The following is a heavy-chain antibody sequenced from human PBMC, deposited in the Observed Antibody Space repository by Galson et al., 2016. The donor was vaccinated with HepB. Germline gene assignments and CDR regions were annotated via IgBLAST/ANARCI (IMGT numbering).Heavy chain of an antibody. V-gene: IGHV4-34*01. Sequence: SETLSLTCVVSGGSFSGYYWTWIRLPPLKGLEWIGEINEAAYSNYNPSLKSRVTISLDTPMNQFSLNLRSVTAADTGVYYCAKRRKHSGSDFDSWGQGTLVTVSS. CDR1: GGSFSGYY. D-gene: IGHD6-19*01. CDR3: AKRRKHSGSDFDS. CDR2: INEAAYS. J-gene: IGHJ4*02.